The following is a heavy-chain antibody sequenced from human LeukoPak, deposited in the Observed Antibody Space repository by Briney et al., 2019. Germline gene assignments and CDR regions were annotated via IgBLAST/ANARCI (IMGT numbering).Heavy chain of an antibody. V-gene: IGHV1-2*04. CDR3: ARASITGTTRSFDY. J-gene: IGHJ4*02. Sequence: GASVKVSCKASGYTFTGYYMHWVRQAPGQGLEWKGWINPNSGGTNYAQKFQGWVTMTRDTSISTAYMELSRLRSDDTAVYYCARASITGTTRSFDYWGQGTLVTVSS. D-gene: IGHD1-20*01. CDR2: INPNSGGT. CDR1: GYTFTGYY.